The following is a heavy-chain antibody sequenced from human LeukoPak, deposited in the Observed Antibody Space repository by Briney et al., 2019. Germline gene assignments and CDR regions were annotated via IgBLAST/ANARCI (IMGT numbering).Heavy chain of an antibody. V-gene: IGHV1-2*02. Sequence: WASVKVSCKASGYTFTGYYMHWVRQAPGQGLEWMGWINPNSGGTNYAQKFQGRVTMARDTSISTAYMELSRLRSDDTAVYYCARASYCGGDCYSRDAFDIWGQGTMVTVSS. CDR2: INPNSGGT. J-gene: IGHJ3*02. CDR3: ARASYCGGDCYSRDAFDI. CDR1: GYTFTGYY. D-gene: IGHD2-21*02.